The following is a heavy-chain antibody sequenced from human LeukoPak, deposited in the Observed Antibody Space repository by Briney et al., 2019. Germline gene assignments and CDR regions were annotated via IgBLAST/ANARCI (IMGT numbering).Heavy chain of an antibody. CDR2: ISWNSGSI. CDR1: GFTFDDYA. Sequence: PGRSLRLSCAASGFTFDDYAMHWVRQAPGKGLEWVSGISWNSGSIGYADSVKGRFTISRDNAKNSLYLQMNNLRAEDTALYYCAKGYCSSTSCYIDYWGQGTLVTVSS. CDR3: AKGYCSSTSCYIDY. D-gene: IGHD2-2*02. V-gene: IGHV3-9*01. J-gene: IGHJ4*02.